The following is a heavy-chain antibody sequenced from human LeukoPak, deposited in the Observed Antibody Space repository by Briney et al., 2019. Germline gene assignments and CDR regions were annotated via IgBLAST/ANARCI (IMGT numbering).Heavy chain of an antibody. D-gene: IGHD1-26*01. CDR3: AKGGKWDVTPFDY. J-gene: IGHJ4*02. CDR2: ISGGGGST. Sequence: GGSLRLSCAASGFTLTSYSMNWVRQAPGKGLEWVSTISGGGGSTYYADSVKGRFTISRDNSKNTLYLQVNSLRAEDTAVYYCAKGGKWDVTPFDYRGQGTLVTVSS. CDR1: GFTLTSYS. V-gene: IGHV3-23*01.